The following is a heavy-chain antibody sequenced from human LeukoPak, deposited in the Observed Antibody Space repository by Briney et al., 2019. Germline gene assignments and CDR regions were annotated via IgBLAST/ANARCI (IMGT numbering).Heavy chain of an antibody. D-gene: IGHD3-16*01. CDR1: GFTFSTYV. J-gene: IGHJ5*02. Sequence: GGSLRLSCAASGFTFSTYVWSWVRQAPGKGLEWVSTISASDGSTYYADSVKGRFTISRDNSKDTVYLQMISLGVEDTAVYYCANTINWGNNWFDPWGQGTRVTVSP. V-gene: IGHV3-23*01. CDR2: ISASDGST. CDR3: ANTINWGNNWFDP.